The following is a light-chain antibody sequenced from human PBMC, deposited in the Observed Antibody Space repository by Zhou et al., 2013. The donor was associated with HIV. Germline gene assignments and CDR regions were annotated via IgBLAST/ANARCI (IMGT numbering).Light chain of an antibody. V-gene: IGKV2D-29*02. CDR3: MHTIQVPRT. J-gene: IGKJ1*01. CDR1: RSLLSGNGKTY. CDR2: EVS. Sequence: DVVLTQTPLTLSVTPGQPATISCKSSRSLLSGNGKTYLYWYLHKPGQSPQLLIYEVSNRFPGVSERFSGSGSGTDFTLRISQVETEDVGVYYCMHTIQVPRTFGQGTRV.